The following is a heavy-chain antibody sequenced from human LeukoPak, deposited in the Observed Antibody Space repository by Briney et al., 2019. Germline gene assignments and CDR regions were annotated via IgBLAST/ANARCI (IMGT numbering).Heavy chain of an antibody. CDR1: GYSFTNYW. D-gene: IGHD5-18*01. V-gene: IGHV5-51*01. CDR2: IYPGDSDT. CDR3: ARRHKRGAYSYGVDY. J-gene: IGHJ4*02. Sequence: GESLKISCKGSGYSFTNYWIAWVRQMPGKGLEWMGIIYPGDSDTRYSPSFQGQVNISADKSISTAYLQWNSLKASDTAMYYCARRHKRGAYSYGVDYWGQGTLVTVPS.